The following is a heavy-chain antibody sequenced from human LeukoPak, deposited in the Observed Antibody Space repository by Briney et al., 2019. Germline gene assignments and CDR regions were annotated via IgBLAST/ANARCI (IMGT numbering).Heavy chain of an antibody. CDR2: VHYSGST. Sequence: SETLSLTCTVSDVSITNYDWSWVRQPPGKGLEFIGHVHYSGSTNYNPSLKSRVTISVDTSKNQFSLKLSPVTAADTAVYYCARDGSSGYYYDYWGQGTLVTVSS. D-gene: IGHD3-22*01. V-gene: IGHV4-59*01. CDR3: ARDGSSGYYYDY. J-gene: IGHJ4*02. CDR1: DVSITNYD.